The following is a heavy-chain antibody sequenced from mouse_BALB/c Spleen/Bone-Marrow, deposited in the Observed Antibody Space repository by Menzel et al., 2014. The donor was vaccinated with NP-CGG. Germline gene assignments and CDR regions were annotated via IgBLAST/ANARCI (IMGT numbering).Heavy chain of an antibody. CDR2: IDPANGNT. J-gene: IGHJ3*01. CDR3: ATYYYESSHEFAY. CDR1: GFNIKDTY. V-gene: IGHV14-3*02. Sequence: EVQLQQSGAELVKPGASVKLSCTASGFNIKDTYMHWVKQRPEQGLEWIGRIDPANGNTKYDPKFQGKATITADTASNTAYQQLSSVTSEDTAVYYCATYYYESSHEFAYWGQGTLVTVSA. D-gene: IGHD1-1*01.